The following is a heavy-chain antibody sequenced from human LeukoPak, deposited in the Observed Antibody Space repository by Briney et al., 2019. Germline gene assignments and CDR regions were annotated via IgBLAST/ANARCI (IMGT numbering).Heavy chain of an antibody. J-gene: IGHJ4*02. V-gene: IGHV3-33*01. CDR1: GFTFSSYG. Sequence: GGSLRLSCAASGFTFSSYGMHWVRQAPGKGLEWVAVIWYDGSNKYYADSMKGRFTISRDNAKNSLYLQMNSLRAEDTAVYYCAREANSKDYGGNSVDYWGQGTLVTVSS. CDR3: AREANSKDYGGNSVDY. D-gene: IGHD4-23*01. CDR2: IWYDGSNK.